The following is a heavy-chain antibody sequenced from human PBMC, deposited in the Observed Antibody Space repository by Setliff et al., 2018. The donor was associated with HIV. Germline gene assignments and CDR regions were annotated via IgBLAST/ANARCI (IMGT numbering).Heavy chain of an antibody. V-gene: IGHV1-46*01. D-gene: IGHD3-22*01. CDR1: GYSFTRNQ. CDR2: INPSGGSA. J-gene: IGHJ4*02. CDR3: AIDGGDGSGYYYADY. Sequence: ASVKVSCKASGYSFTRNQIHWVRQAPGQGLEWMGIINPSGGSAAYAEKFRGRVTMTSDTSTNTVYMELRSLRSEETAVFYCAIDGGDGSGYYYADYWGQGTLVTVSS.